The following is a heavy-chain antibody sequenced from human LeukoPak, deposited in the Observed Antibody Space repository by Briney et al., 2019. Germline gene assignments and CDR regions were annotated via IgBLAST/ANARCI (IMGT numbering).Heavy chain of an antibody. CDR3: ARDESTIFGVVRWFDP. CDR1: GGTFSSYA. Sequence: SVTVSCKASGGTFSSYAISWVRQAPGQGLEWMGGIIPIFGTANYAQKFQGRVTITADESTSTAYMELSSLRSEDTAVYYCARDESTIFGVVRWFDPWGQGTLVTVSS. J-gene: IGHJ5*02. D-gene: IGHD3-3*01. V-gene: IGHV1-69*01. CDR2: IIPIFGTA.